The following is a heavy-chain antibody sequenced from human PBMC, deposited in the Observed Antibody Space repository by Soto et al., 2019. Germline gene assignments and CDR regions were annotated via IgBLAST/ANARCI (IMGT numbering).Heavy chain of an antibody. CDR3: VRPIGYCISSTCYDYYYGMDV. D-gene: IGHD2-2*01. CDR1: GFTFRNYG. V-gene: IGHV3-33*01. Sequence: QVQLVESGGGVVQPGRSLRLSCAASGFTFRNYGMHWVRQAPGKGLEWVAVIWYDGSSKYHADSVKGRFTISRDNSKSTLYLQMNSLRAEDSAVYYCVRPIGYCISSTCYDYYYGMDVWGQGTTVTVSS. J-gene: IGHJ6*02. CDR2: IWYDGSSK.